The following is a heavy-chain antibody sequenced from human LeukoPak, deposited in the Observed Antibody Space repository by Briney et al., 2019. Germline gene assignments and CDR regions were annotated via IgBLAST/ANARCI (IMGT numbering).Heavy chain of an antibody. Sequence: GGSLRLSCAASGFTFSSYWMSWVRQAPGKGLEWVANIKQDGSEKYYVDSVKGRFTISRDNAKNSLYLQMNSLRAEDTAVYYCARALEAAAGTYNDAFDIWGQGTMATVSS. CDR3: ARALEAAAGTYNDAFDI. CDR2: IKQDGSEK. CDR1: GFTFSSYW. V-gene: IGHV3-7*01. J-gene: IGHJ3*02. D-gene: IGHD6-13*01.